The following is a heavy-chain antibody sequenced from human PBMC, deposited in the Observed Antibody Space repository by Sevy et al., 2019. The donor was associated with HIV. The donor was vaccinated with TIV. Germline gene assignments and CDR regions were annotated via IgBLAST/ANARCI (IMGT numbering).Heavy chain of an antibody. CDR3: AGENAWGRGYS. J-gene: IGHJ4*02. Sequence: SETLSLTCTVSGGSITSLYWNWIRQTPGKGLEWIANIYYNGHINYNPSLKSRFTLSLDTSKNPFSLRLSSVTAADTAMYYCAGENAWGRGYSWGQGTLVTVSS. CDR1: GGSITSLY. D-gene: IGHD1-26*01. V-gene: IGHV4-59*11. CDR2: IYYNGHI.